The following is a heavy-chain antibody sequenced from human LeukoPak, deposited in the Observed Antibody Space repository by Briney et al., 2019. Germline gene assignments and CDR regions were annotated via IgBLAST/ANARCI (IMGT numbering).Heavy chain of an antibody. V-gene: IGHV3-7*04. J-gene: IGHJ4*02. CDR1: GFTFSSYW. CDR2: IKQDGTEK. Sequence: RGSLILSCAASGFTFSSYWMSWVRQAPGEGLEWVANIKQDGTEKYYMLSVKGRFSISRDNAKNSLYLQMNALRAEDTAVYYCAREVRPDYWGQGNLVTV. D-gene: IGHD6-6*01. CDR3: AREVRPDY.